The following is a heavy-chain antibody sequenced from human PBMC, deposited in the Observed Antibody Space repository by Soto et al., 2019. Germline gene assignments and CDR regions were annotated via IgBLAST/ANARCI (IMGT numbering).Heavy chain of an antibody. CDR3: AREIAVAGTHYFVY. CDR1: GGSISNYY. D-gene: IGHD6-19*01. CDR2: IYYSGTI. V-gene: IGHV4-59*01. J-gene: IGHJ4*02. Sequence: PSETLSLTCTVSGGSISNYYWSWIRQPPGKGLEWIGYIYYSGTINYNPSLNSRVTISVDTSKNQFSLKMSSVTAADTAVYYCAREIAVAGTHYFVYWGPGTLVTVYS.